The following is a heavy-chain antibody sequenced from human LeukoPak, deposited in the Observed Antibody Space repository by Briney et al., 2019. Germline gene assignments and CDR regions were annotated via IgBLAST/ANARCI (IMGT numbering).Heavy chain of an antibody. CDR2: ISGSGGST. V-gene: IGHV3-23*01. CDR3: AKKYGSGSYYYDY. D-gene: IGHD3-10*01. J-gene: IGHJ4*02. Sequence: PGGSLRLSCAASGFTFSSYAMTWVRQAPGKGLEWVSAISGSGGSTHYADSVKGRFTISRDNSKNTLYLQMNSLRAEDTAVYYCAKKYGSGSYYYDYWGQGTLVTVSS. CDR1: GFTFSSYA.